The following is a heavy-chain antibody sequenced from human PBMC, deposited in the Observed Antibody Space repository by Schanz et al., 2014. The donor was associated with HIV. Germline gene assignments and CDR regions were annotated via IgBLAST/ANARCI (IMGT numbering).Heavy chain of an antibody. V-gene: IGHV3-30*03. J-gene: IGHJ3*02. CDR1: GFTFSKYG. CDR2: TSYVANNE. Sequence: QVQLVESGGGVVQPGRSLRLSCATSGFTFSKYGVHWVRQAPGKGLEWVAVTSYVANNEKYADSVKGRFTISRDNAKNSLSLHLNYLRAEDTAVYYCATKPVLLPFGNAFDIWGQGTMVTVSS. CDR3: ATKPVLLPFGNAFDI. D-gene: IGHD3-10*01.